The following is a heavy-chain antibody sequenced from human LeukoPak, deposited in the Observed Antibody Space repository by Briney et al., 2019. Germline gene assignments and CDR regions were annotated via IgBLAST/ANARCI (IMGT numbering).Heavy chain of an antibody. CDR1: GFTVSSNY. D-gene: IGHD5-12*01. V-gene: IGHV3-66*01. Sequence: GGSLRLSCAASGFTVSSNYMGWVRQAPGKGLEWVSVIYSGGSTYYADSVKGRFTISRDNSKNTLYLQMNSLRAEDTAVYYCARGVSGYSGYDIYYYYYMDVWGKGTTVTISS. CDR3: ARGVSGYSGYDIYYYYYMDV. CDR2: IYSGGST. J-gene: IGHJ6*03.